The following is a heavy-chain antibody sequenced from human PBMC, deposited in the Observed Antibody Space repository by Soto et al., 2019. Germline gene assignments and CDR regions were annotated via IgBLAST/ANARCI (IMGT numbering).Heavy chain of an antibody. J-gene: IGHJ4*02. D-gene: IGHD3-16*02. Sequence: ESGGGVVQPGRSLRLSCAASGFTFSSYAMHWVRQAPGKGLEWVAVISYDGSDKYYADSVKGRFTISRDNSKNTLNLQMNSLRADDTAVYYCAKALGELSPESSDYWGQGTLITVSS. V-gene: IGHV3-30*18. CDR2: ISYDGSDK. CDR1: GFTFSSYA. CDR3: AKALGELSPESSDY.